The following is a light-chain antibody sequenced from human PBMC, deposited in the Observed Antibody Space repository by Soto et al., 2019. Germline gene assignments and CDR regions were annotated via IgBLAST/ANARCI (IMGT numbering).Light chain of an antibody. Sequence: EIVFTQSPATLSLSPGERATLSCRASQSVSSYLAWDQQKPGQAPRLLIYDASNRATGIPARFSGSGSGTDFTLTISSLEPEDFAVYYCQQRSNWPLFTFGPGTKVDIK. CDR1: QSVSSY. V-gene: IGKV3-11*01. J-gene: IGKJ3*01. CDR2: DAS. CDR3: QQRSNWPLFT.